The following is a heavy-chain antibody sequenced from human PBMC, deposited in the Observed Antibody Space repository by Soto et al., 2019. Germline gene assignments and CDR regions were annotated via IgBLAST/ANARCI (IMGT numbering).Heavy chain of an antibody. V-gene: IGHV1-58*01. J-gene: IGHJ4*02. CDR3: ARERLAAAGGPQAYYFDY. Sequence: GASVKVSCKASGFTFTNSAVQWVRQARGQRLEWIGWIGVGSGSPNYAQKFQGRVTITADESTSTAYMELSSLRSEDTAVYYCARERLAAAGGPQAYYFDYWGQGTLVTVSS. D-gene: IGHD6-13*01. CDR2: IGVGSGSP. CDR1: GFTFTNSA.